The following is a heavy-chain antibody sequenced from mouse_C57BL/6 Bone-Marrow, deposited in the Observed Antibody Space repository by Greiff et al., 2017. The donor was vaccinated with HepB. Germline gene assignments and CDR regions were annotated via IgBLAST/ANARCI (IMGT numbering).Heavy chain of an antibody. CDR2: ISSGGSYT. J-gene: IGHJ3*01. CDR3: SRRGPWFAY. CDR1: GFTFSSYG. Sequence: EVKLMESGGDLVKPGGSLKLSCAASGFTFSSYGMSWVRQTPDKRLEWVATISSGGSYTYYPDSVKGRFTISRDNAKNTLYLQMSSLKAEDTAMYYCSRRGPWFAYWGQGTLVTVSA. V-gene: IGHV5-6*02.